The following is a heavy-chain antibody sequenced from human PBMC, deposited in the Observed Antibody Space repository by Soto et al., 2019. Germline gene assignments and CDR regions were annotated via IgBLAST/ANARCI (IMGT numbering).Heavy chain of an antibody. CDR3: ARDRMYYDILPAPRVAGDAFDI. D-gene: IGHD3-9*01. CDR2: IYYSGST. V-gene: IGHV4-59*01. Sequence: RLLPEKKLEWIGYIYYSGSTTYNPSLKSRVTISVDTSKNQFSLKLSSVTAADTAVYYCARDRMYYDILPAPRVAGDAFDIWCQGTMIT. J-gene: IGHJ3*02.